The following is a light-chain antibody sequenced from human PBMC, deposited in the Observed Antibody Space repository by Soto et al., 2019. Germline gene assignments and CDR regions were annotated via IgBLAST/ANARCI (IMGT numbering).Light chain of an antibody. J-gene: IGKJ1*01. CDR2: GAS. V-gene: IGKV3-20*01. CDR1: QSVSSTY. CDR3: QQYGSSWT. Sequence: EIVLTQSPGTLSLSPGERATLSCRASQSVSSTYLAWYQQKPGQAPRHLIYGASSRATGIQDRFSGSGSGTDFILTISRLEPEDFAMYYCQQYGSSWTFGQGTKVEIK.